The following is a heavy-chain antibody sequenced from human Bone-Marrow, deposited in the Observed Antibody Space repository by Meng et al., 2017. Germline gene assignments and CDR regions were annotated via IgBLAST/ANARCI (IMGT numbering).Heavy chain of an antibody. CDR1: GYSISSDYY. V-gene: IGHV4-38-2*02. CDR3: ARDRRWIQLWFAHGWFDP. Sequence: SETLSLTCTVSGYSISSDYYWSWIRQPPGKGLEWIGEINHSGSTNYNPSLESRATISVDTSKNQFSLKLSSVTAADTAVYYCARDRRWIQLWFAHGWFDPWGQGTLVTVSS. CDR2: INHSGST. J-gene: IGHJ5*02. D-gene: IGHD5-18*01.